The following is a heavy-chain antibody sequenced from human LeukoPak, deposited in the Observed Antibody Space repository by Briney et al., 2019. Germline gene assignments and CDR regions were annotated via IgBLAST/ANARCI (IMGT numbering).Heavy chain of an antibody. D-gene: IGHD3-9*01. CDR3: ARGDYDILTGYYL. Sequence: GGSLRLSCAASGFTFSSYSMNWVRQAPGKGLEWVSSISSSSSYIYYADSVKGRFTISRDNAKNPLYLQMNSLRAEDTAVYYCARGDYDILTGYYLWGQGTLVTVSS. J-gene: IGHJ4*02. V-gene: IGHV3-21*01. CDR2: ISSSSSYI. CDR1: GFTFSSYS.